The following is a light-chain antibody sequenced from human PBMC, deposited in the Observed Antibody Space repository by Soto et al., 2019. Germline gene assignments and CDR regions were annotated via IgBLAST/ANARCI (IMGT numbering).Light chain of an antibody. V-gene: IGKV1-39*01. CDR2: AAS. Sequence: IQMTQSPSSLSASVGDRITITCRASPSISRYLNWYQHKPGKAPKLLINAASSLERGVPSRFSGGSAGADVTLHSINRLPPEDFANYYHQNYNAAPWTFGQGTKVDIK. J-gene: IGKJ1*01. CDR3: QNYNAAPWT. CDR1: PSISRY.